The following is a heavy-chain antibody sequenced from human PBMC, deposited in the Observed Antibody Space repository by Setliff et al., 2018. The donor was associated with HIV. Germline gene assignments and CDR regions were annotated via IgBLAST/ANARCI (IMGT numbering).Heavy chain of an antibody. V-gene: IGHV1-24*01. D-gene: IGHD2-2*01. CDR2: FDPEGGET. J-gene: IGHJ4*02. CDR1: GFTLREVS. Sequence: ASVKVSCKVSGFTLREVSMHWVRQAPAKGLEWMGYFDPEGGETVYALKFQGRVTMTEDTSTDTAYMELSGLRSEDTAVYYCAIDMVGGWLRPMPDFWGQGALVTVSS. CDR3: AIDMVGGWLRPMPDF.